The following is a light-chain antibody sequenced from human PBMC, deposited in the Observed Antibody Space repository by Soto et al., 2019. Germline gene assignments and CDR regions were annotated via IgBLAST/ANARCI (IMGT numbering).Light chain of an antibody. J-gene: IGKJ1*01. CDR2: AVS. Sequence: DIQMTQSPSSLSASVGERVTITCRANQSIATYLNWYQQKSGKVPQLLIYAVSNLQRGVPSRFSGSGSGAGFTLTISSLQREDFATYYCQQTYNTPPTFGQGTKVEIK. CDR1: QSIATY. V-gene: IGKV1-39*01. CDR3: QQTYNTPPT.